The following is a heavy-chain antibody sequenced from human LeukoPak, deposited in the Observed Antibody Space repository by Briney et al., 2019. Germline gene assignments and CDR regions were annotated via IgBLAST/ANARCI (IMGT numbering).Heavy chain of an antibody. CDR2: ISYDGSNK. CDR3: AKLSQQVSSGYYYSDY. J-gene: IGHJ4*02. V-gene: IGHV3-30*18. D-gene: IGHD3-22*01. CDR1: GFTFSSYG. Sequence: GRSLRLSCAASGFTFSSYGMHWVRQAPGKGLEWVAVISYDGSNKYYADSVKGRFTISRDNSKNTLYLQMNSLRAEDTAVYYCAKLSQQVSSGYYYSDYWGQGTLVTVSS.